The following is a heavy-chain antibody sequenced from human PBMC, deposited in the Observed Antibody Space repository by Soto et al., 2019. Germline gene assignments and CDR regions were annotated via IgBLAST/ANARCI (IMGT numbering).Heavy chain of an antibody. Sequence: GGSLRLSCAASGFTFSSYGMHWVRQAPGKGLEWVAVISYDGSNKYYADSVKGRFTISRDNSKNTLYLQMNSLRAEDTAVYYCARGSRIKRSYYYMDVWGKGTTVTVSS. CDR3: ARGSRIKRSYYYMDV. D-gene: IGHD2-2*01. J-gene: IGHJ6*03. CDR2: ISYDGSNK. V-gene: IGHV3-30*03. CDR1: GFTFSSYG.